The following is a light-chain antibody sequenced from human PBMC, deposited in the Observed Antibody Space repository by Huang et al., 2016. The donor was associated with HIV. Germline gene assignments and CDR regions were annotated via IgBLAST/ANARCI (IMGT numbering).Light chain of an antibody. CDR1: QSVNNK. CDR3: QQYNNWPPWT. V-gene: IGKV3-15*01. J-gene: IGKJ1*01. Sequence: EVVMTQSPVTLSVSPGERATLSCRASQSVNNKLAWFQQKPGQAPRLLIHDASIRATGIPDRFSGSGAGTEFTLTISSLQSEDFAVYYCQQYNNWPPWTFGQGTKVDIK. CDR2: DAS.